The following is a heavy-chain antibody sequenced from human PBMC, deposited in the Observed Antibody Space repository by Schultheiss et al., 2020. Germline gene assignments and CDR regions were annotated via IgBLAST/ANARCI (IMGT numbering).Heavy chain of an antibody. Sequence: GESLKISCAASGFTFNSYAMHWVRQAPGKGLEWVAVISYDGSNKYYADSVKGRFTISRDNSKNTLYLQMNSLRAGDTAVYYCARDVRIQLWLRWFDPWGQGTLVTVSS. J-gene: IGHJ5*02. CDR2: ISYDGSNK. CDR3: ARDVRIQLWLRWFDP. V-gene: IGHV3-30-3*01. CDR1: GFTFNSYA. D-gene: IGHD5-18*01.